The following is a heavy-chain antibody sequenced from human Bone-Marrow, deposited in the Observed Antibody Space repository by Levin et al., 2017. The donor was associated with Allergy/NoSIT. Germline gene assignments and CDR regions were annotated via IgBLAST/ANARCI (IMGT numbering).Heavy chain of an antibody. V-gene: IGHV3-11*01. Sequence: LSLTCAASGFTFSDYYMSWIRQAPGKGLEWVSYISSSGSTIYYADSVKGRFTISRDNAKNSLYLQMNSLRAEDTAVYYCAREQRDYGDYGRNYWGQGTLVTVSS. CDR2: ISSSGSTI. J-gene: IGHJ4*02. CDR3: AREQRDYGDYGRNY. D-gene: IGHD4-17*01. CDR1: GFTFSDYY.